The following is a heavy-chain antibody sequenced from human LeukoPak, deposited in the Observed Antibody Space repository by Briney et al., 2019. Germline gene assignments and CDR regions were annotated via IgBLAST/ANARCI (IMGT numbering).Heavy chain of an antibody. V-gene: IGHV1-18*01. J-gene: IGHJ3*02. D-gene: IGHD3-16*02. CDR1: GYTFTSYG. CDR3: AREKDYVWGSYRYHAFDI. CDR2: ISAYNGNT. Sequence: ASVKVSCKASGYTFTSYGISWVRQAPGQGLEWMGWISAYNGNTNYAQKLQGSVTMTTDTSTSTAYMELRSLRSEDTAVYYCAREKDYVWGSYRYHAFDIWGQGTMVTVSS.